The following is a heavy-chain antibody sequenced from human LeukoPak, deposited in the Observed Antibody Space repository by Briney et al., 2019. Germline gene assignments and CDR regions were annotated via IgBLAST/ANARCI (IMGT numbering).Heavy chain of an antibody. CDR2: ISWDGGST. CDR3: AKDTPGAPSFNFDY. CDR1: GFTFDDYA. V-gene: IGHV3-43D*04. J-gene: IGHJ4*02. Sequence: GGSLRLSCAASGFTFDDYAMHWVRQAPGKGLEWVSLISWDGGSTYYADSVKGRFTISRDNSKNSLYLQMNSLRAEDTALYYCAKDTPGAPSFNFDYWGQGTLATVPS. D-gene: IGHD1-1*01.